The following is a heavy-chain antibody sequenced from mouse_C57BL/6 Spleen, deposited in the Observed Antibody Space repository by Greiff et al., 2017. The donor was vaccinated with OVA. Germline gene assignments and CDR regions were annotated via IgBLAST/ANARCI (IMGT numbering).Heavy chain of an antibody. Sequence: QVQLQQPGAELVKPGASVKLSCKASGYTFTSYWMQWVKQRPGQGLEWIGEIDPSDSYTNYNQKFKGKATLTVDTSSSTAYRQLSSRTSEDSAVYYCARSIYDGYYGAMDYWGQGTSVTVSS. D-gene: IGHD2-3*01. CDR3: ARSIYDGYYGAMDY. V-gene: IGHV1-50*01. CDR2: IDPSDSYT. CDR1: GYTFTSYW. J-gene: IGHJ4*01.